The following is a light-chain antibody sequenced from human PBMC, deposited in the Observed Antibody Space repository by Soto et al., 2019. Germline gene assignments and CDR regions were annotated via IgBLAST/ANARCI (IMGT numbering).Light chain of an antibody. CDR3: QQYYSYPLT. J-gene: IGKJ4*01. Sequence: DIQLSQSPFFLSASVGDRVSITCRASQAITNNLAWYQQKPGKAPKLLIYAASTLQSGVPSRLSGSGSGTDFTLTISCLQSEDFATYYCQQYYSYPLTFGGGT. CDR2: AAS. V-gene: IGKV1-9*01. CDR1: QAITNN.